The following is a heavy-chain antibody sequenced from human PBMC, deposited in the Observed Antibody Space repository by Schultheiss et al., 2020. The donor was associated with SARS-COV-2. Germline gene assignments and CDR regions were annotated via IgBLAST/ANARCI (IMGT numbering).Heavy chain of an antibody. D-gene: IGHD6-13*01. CDR2: IRSGDDNT. CDR3: ASLVPNTIAAADSSY. V-gene: IGHV3-NL1*01. Sequence: GESLKISCAASGFTFSNYGMNWVRQSPGKGLEWVSGIRSGDDNTFYSDSVKGRFTISRDNSKNTLYLQMNSLRAEDTAVYYCASLVPNTIAAADSSYWGQGTLVTVSS. J-gene: IGHJ4*02. CDR1: GFTFSNYG.